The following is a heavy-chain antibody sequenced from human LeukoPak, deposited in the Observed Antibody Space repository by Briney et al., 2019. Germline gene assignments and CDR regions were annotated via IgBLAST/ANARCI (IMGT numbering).Heavy chain of an antibody. Sequence: SETLSLTCAVYGGSFSGYYWSWIRQPPGKGLEWIGEINHSGSTNYNPSLKSRVTTSVDTSKNQFSLKLSSVTAADTAVYYCARVGFWSGYYTGPKYYFDYWGQGTLVTVSS. V-gene: IGHV4-34*01. CDR2: INHSGST. J-gene: IGHJ4*02. CDR1: GGSFSGYY. CDR3: ARVGFWSGYYTGPKYYFDY. D-gene: IGHD3-3*01.